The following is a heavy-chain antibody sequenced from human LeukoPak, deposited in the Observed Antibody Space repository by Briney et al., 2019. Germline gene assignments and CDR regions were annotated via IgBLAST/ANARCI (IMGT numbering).Heavy chain of an antibody. J-gene: IGHJ4*02. CDR2: IDPSDSET. V-gene: IGHV5-51*01. Sequence: GESLKISCKASGYSFTSYWIGWVRQMPGKGLVWMGIIDPSDSETRYTASFQGQVTISVDKSLTTADLQWNSLKASDTAMYYCARQTAMGRSGDYWGQGTLVTVSS. CDR1: GYSFTSYW. D-gene: IGHD7-27*01. CDR3: ARQTAMGRSGDY.